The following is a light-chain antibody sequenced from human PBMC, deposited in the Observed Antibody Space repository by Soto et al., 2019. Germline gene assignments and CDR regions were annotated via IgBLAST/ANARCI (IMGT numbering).Light chain of an antibody. Sequence: EIVLTQSPATLSLSPGEGATISCRASQSVNTYLAWYQQKPGQAPRLLIYDGFNRATGIPPRFSGSGSGTDFTLINSSLVPEDFAVHYCQQGGSFGGGTKVEI. CDR3: QQGGS. CDR1: QSVNTY. J-gene: IGKJ4*01. V-gene: IGKV3-11*01. CDR2: DGF.